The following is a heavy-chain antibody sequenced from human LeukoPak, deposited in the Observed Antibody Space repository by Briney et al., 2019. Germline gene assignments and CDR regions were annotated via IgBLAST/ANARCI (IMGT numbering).Heavy chain of an antibody. D-gene: IGHD3-22*01. V-gene: IGHV3-7*03. J-gene: IGHJ4*02. Sequence: GGSLRLSCAASGFTFSRYWMSWVRQTPRKGLEWVANIKQDGSEAYYVDSMKGRFTISRDNARNSLYLQMNSLRAEDTAVYYCARDKGDYDTSGSLFIFGGQGTLVTVS. CDR2: IKQDGSEA. CDR3: ARDKGDYDTSGSLFIF. CDR1: GFTFSRYW.